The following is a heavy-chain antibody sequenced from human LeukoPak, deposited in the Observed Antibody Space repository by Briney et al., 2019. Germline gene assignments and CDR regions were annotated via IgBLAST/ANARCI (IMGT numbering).Heavy chain of an antibody. CDR1: GFIFSNYW. CDR2: IQQHGSET. CDR3: ATYSSSNGREFQY. D-gene: IGHD2-2*01. V-gene: IGHV3-7*01. Sequence: PGGSLRLSCEGSGFIFSNYWMSWVRQAPGKGLEWVANIQQHGSETYYGDSVKGRFTISRDNAKSSLYLQMNSLRAEDTAVYYCATYSSSNGREFQYWGQGTLVTVSS. J-gene: IGHJ1*01.